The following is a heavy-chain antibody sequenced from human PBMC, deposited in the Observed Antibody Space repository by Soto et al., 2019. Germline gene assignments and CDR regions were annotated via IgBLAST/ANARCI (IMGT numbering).Heavy chain of an antibody. J-gene: IGHJ6*02. CDR3: ARSRMTTHGMDV. D-gene: IGHD4-4*01. V-gene: IGHV5-10-1*01. CDR2: IDPSDSYT. CDR1: GYSFASYW. Sequence: GESLKISCKGSGYSFASYWISWVRQMPGKGLEWMGRIDPSDSYTNYSPSFQGHVTISADKSISTAYLQWSSLKASDTAMHYCARSRMTTHGMDVWGQGTTVTVSS.